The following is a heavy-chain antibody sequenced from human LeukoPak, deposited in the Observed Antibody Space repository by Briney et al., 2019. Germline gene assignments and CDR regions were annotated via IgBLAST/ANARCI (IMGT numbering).Heavy chain of an antibody. V-gene: IGHV4-34*01. Sequence: SETLSLTCAVYGESFSGHYWTWIRQPPGRGLDWIGEINHSGSTTSNPSLNNRVTTSVDTSKNQFSLKLTSATAADTAVYYCARPRYGSGSLDSWGQGTLVTVSS. CDR3: ARPRYGSGSLDS. D-gene: IGHD3-10*01. CDR2: INHSGST. J-gene: IGHJ4*02. CDR1: GESFSGHY.